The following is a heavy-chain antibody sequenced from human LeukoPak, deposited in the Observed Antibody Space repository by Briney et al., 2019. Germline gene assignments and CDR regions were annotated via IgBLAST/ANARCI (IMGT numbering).Heavy chain of an antibody. J-gene: IGHJ5*02. CDR2: ISYDGSNK. V-gene: IGHV3-30*04. Sequence: GRSLRLSCAASGFTFSSYAMHWVRQAPGKGLEWVAVISYDGSNKYYADSVKGRFTISRDNSKNTLYLQMNSLRAEDTAEYYCAREIAPYSSSWYGEEWFDRWGQGTLVTVSS. CDR3: AREIAPYSSSWYGEEWFDR. D-gene: IGHD6-13*01. CDR1: GFTFSSYA.